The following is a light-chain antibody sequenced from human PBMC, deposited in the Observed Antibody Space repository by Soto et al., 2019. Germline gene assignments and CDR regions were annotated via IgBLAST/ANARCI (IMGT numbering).Light chain of an antibody. CDR1: QSVSSN. J-gene: IGKJ2*01. V-gene: IGKV3-15*01. CDR2: GAS. Sequence: EIVMTQSPATLSVSPGERATLSCRASQSVSSNLAWYQQKPGQAPRLLIYGASTRATGIPARCRGSGSGTELKLTISGQQSEDFAVYYCQQYNNWPMYTFGQGTKLEIK. CDR3: QQYNNWPMYT.